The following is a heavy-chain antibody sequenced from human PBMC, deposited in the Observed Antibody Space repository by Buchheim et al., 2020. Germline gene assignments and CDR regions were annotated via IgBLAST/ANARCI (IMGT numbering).Heavy chain of an antibody. CDR2: TYYNGIA. J-gene: IGHJ4*02. D-gene: IGHD3-16*01. CDR1: GRSIISSSYY. Sequence: QLQLQESGPGLVKPSETLSLTCSVSGRSIISSSYYRGWIRQPPGKGLEWIGSTYYNGIAYYNPSLKSRFTILVDTSKQQFSLQLTSVTAADTAVYYCVRHTFGSYYFDYWGQGTL. CDR3: VRHTFGSYYFDY. V-gene: IGHV4-39*01.